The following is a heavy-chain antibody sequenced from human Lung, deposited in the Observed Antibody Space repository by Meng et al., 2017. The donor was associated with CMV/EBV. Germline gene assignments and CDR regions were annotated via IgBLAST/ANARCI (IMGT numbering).Heavy chain of an antibody. V-gene: IGHV3-48*03. CDR1: GFSFRSYE. J-gene: IGHJ4*02. CDR3: ARMYSGARPFDS. Sequence: GESXKISCAASGFSFRSYEMHWVRQAPGKGLEWVAYISSGDSPTYYTDSVKGRFAISRDNAKDSLFLQMNSLRVDDTAIYFCARMYSGARPFDSWGQGTRVTGAS. D-gene: IGHD2-21*01. CDR2: ISSGDSPT.